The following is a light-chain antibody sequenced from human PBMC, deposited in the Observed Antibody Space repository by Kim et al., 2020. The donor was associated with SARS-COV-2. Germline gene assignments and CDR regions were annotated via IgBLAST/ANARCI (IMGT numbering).Light chain of an antibody. J-gene: IGLJ2*01. CDR2: YDS. V-gene: IGLV3-21*04. Sequence: SYELTQPPSVSVAPGKTARITCGGNKIGSKSVHWYQQKPGQAPVLVIYYDSDRPSGLPERFSGSNSGNTATLTISRVEAGDEADYYCQVWDSSSDHVVFGGGTQLTVL. CDR1: KIGSKS. CDR3: QVWDSSSDHVV.